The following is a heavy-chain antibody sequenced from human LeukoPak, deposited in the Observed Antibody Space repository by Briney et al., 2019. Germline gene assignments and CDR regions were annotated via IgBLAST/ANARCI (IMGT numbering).Heavy chain of an antibody. CDR1: GGSFSGYY. Sequence: PSETLSLTCAVYGGSFSGYYWSWIRQPPGKGLEGIGEINHSGSTNYNPSLKSRVTISVDTSKNQFSLKLSSVTAADTAVYYCARGRLFRSYYGSGSPRDWFDPWGQGTLVTVSS. J-gene: IGHJ5*02. V-gene: IGHV4-34*01. D-gene: IGHD3-10*01. CDR2: INHSGST. CDR3: ARGRLFRSYYGSGSPRDWFDP.